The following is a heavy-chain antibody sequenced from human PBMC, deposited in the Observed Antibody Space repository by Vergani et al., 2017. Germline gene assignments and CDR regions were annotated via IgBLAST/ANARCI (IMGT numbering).Heavy chain of an antibody. D-gene: IGHD6-13*01. Sequence: EVQLLESGGEVVKPGGSLRVSCAASGFTFSNYAMSWVRQTPGKGLEWVSVISGDSGETEYGDSVKGRFVISRDNSKNMTYLEMKSLRGEDTAVYFCAKSTSRLPAAGTEFDHWGQGTRVTVSS. J-gene: IGHJ4*02. V-gene: IGHV3-23*01. CDR3: AKSTSRLPAAGTEFDH. CDR1: GFTFSNYA. CDR2: ISGDSGET.